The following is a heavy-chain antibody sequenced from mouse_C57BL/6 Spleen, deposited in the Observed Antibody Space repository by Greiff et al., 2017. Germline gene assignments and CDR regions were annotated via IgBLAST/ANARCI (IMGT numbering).Heavy chain of an antibody. Sequence: VQLKESGGGLVKPGGSLKLSCAASGFTFSDYGMHWVRQAPEKGLEWVAYISSGSSTIYYADTVKGRFTISRDNAKNTLFLQMTSLRSEDTAMYYCARSPRYDYLFDYWGQGTTLTVSS. V-gene: IGHV5-17*01. CDR3: ARSPRYDYLFDY. D-gene: IGHD2-4*01. J-gene: IGHJ2*01. CDR1: GFTFSDYG. CDR2: ISSGSSTI.